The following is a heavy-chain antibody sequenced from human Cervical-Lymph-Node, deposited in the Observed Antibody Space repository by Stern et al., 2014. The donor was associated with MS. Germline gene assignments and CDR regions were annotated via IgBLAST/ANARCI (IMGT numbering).Heavy chain of an antibody. V-gene: IGHV5-51*01. CDR1: GYTFTSYW. Sequence: VQLVQSGPEVKRPGESLKISCQASGYTFTSYWIGWLRQMPGKGLEWIAIIFPGGSDIRNSPSIQRQVTIPADNSSSTAYLQWNNLKASDTAIYYCARQRYFDYWGQGTLVTVSS. CDR2: IFPGGSDI. CDR3: ARQRYFDY. J-gene: IGHJ4*02.